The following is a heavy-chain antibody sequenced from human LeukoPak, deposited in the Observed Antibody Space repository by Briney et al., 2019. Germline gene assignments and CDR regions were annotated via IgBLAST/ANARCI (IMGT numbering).Heavy chain of an antibody. CDR2: IYSGGST. D-gene: IGHD3-10*01. V-gene: IGHV3-66*01. Sequence: GGSLRLSCAASGFTVSSNYMSWVRQAPGKGLEWVSVIYSGGSTYYADSVKGRFTISRDNSKNTLYLQMNSLRAEDTAVYYCATYGSGSYSPRVDTYYYYYMDVWGKGTTVTISS. J-gene: IGHJ6*03. CDR1: GFTVSSNY. CDR3: ATYGSGSYSPRVDTYYYYYMDV.